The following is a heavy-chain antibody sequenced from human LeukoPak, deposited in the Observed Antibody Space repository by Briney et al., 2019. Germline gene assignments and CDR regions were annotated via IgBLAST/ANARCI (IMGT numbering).Heavy chain of an antibody. CDR3: ATSSYYYDTGTAFDI. J-gene: IGHJ3*02. CDR2: IYYLGST. Sequence: QPSETLSLTCTVSGGSISNSRYYWAWIRQPPGKGLESIGSIYYLGSTYYNPSLKSRVTMSVDTSKNQFSLKLSSVTAADTAVYYCATSSYYYDTGTAFDIWGQGTMVTVSS. D-gene: IGHD3-10*01. V-gene: IGHV4-39*07. CDR1: GGSISNSRYY.